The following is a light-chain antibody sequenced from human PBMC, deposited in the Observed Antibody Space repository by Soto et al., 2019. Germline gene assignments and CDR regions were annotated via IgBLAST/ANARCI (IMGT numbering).Light chain of an antibody. Sequence: EIVLTQSPGTLSLSPGEGATLSCRASQSISSTFLAWYQHKPGQAPRVLIYGASRRAAGIPDRFSGSGSGPDFTITISRLEPEDFAVYYCQQYESSWTFGQGTKVEMK. CDR3: QQYESSWT. V-gene: IGKV3-20*01. J-gene: IGKJ1*01. CDR1: QSISSTF. CDR2: GAS.